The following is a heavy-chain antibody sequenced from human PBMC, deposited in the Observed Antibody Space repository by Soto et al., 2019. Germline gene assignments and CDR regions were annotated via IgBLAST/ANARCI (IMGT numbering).Heavy chain of an antibody. CDR1: GASLSRYY. CDR3: VRDGTKNLRDRFEP. CDR2: IYATGDT. Sequence: SETLSLTCNVSGASLSRYYWSWIRQPPGKGLEWIGRIYATGDTDYNPSLRSRISMSVDMSKKQFSLTLRSVTAADTAIYYCVRDGTKNLRDRFEPWGRGILVTVSS. J-gene: IGHJ5*02. V-gene: IGHV4-4*07. D-gene: IGHD1-26*01.